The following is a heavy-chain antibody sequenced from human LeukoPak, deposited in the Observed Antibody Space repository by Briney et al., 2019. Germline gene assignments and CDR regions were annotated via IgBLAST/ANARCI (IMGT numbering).Heavy chain of an antibody. CDR2: THNDGST. CDR3: ATGKNDIGAAFDF. D-gene: IGHD1-1*01. Sequence: PGRSLRLSCAASGFTVRSKYMGWVRQAPGKGLEWVSLTHNDGSTYYADSVQGRFIISRDNSENSLCLQMNSLRAEDTAVYYCATGKNDIGAAFDFWGQGTMVTVSS. V-gene: IGHV3-53*01. J-gene: IGHJ3*01. CDR1: GFTVRSKY.